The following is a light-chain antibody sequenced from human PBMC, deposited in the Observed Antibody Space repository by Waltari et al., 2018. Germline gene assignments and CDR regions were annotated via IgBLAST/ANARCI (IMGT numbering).Light chain of an antibody. J-gene: IGKJ4*01. Sequence: EIVLTQSPCTLSLSPGERATLSCRASQTVRTTYLAWYQQKPGQAPTLLSYGASSRATGIPDRFSGSGSGTDFSLTISSLEPEDFAVYYCQQYDISPLTFGGGTKVEIK. CDR2: GAS. CDR1: QTVRTTY. V-gene: IGKV3-20*01. CDR3: QQYDISPLT.